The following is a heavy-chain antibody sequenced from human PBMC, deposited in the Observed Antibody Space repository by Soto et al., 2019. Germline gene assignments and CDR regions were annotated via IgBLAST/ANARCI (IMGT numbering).Heavy chain of an antibody. V-gene: IGHV1-46*01. Sequence: QVQLVQSGAEVKKPGASVKVSCKASGYTFTSYYMHWVRQAPGQGLEWMGIINPSGGSTSYTQKFQGRVTMTRDTSTSTVYMELSSLRSEDTAVYYCARDQRIAAAETDWGQGTLVTVSS. CDR2: INPSGGST. CDR3: ARDQRIAAAETD. CDR1: GYTFTSYY. J-gene: IGHJ4*02. D-gene: IGHD6-13*01.